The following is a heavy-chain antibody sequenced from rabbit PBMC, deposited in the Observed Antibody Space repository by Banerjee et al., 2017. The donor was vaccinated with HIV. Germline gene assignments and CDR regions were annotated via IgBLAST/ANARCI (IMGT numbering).Heavy chain of an antibody. D-gene: IGHD4-1*01. Sequence: QSLEESGGDLVKPGASLTLTCTASGFSFSSGYDMCWVRQATGKGLEWIACIYAGSSGSTWYASWAKGRFTISKTSSTTVTLQMTSLTAADTATYFCAREGYYSGDAYPNLWGPGTLVTVS. CDR3: AREGYYSGDAYPNL. V-gene: IGHV1S40*01. CDR1: GFSFSSGYD. J-gene: IGHJ6*01. CDR2: IYAGSSGST.